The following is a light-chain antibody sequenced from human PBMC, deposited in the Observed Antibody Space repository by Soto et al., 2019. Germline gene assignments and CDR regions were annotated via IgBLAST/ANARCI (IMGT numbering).Light chain of an antibody. Sequence: DIQMTQSPSSLSASVGDRVTITCRASQGISNYVAWYQQKPGKPPKLLIYAASTLESGVPSRFSGSGSGTDVTLTINSLQPEYVATYSCQKYSIVAGFGPGTKVDIK. V-gene: IGKV1-27*01. CDR1: QGISNY. CDR3: QKYSIVAG. J-gene: IGKJ3*01. CDR2: AAS.